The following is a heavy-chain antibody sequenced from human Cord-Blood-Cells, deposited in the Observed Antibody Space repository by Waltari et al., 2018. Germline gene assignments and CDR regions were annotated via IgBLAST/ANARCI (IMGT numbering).Heavy chain of an antibody. V-gene: IGHV5-51*01. Sequence: VQLLQSAAEVKKPGAALTISCNGSGYSLASSWTGRVRQMPGKGLEWMGIIYPGDSDTRYSPSFQGHVTISADKSISTAYLQWSSLKASDTAMYYCARLRQQLAKYYFDYWGQGTLVTVSS. CDR2: IYPGDSDT. J-gene: IGHJ4*02. CDR1: GYSLASSW. D-gene: IGHD6-13*01. CDR3: ARLRQQLAKYYFDY.